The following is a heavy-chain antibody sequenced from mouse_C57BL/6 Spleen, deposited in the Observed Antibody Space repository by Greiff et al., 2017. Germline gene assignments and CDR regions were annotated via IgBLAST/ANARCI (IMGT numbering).Heavy chain of an antibody. CDR2: IWSGGST. Sequence: QVQLKQSGPGLVQPSQSLSITCTVSGFSLTSYGVHWVRQSPGKGLEWLGVIWSGGSTDYNAAFISRLSISKDNYKSQVFFKMNSLQAADTAIYYCARTGRSVYAMYYWGQGTSVTVSS. CDR3: ARTGRSVYAMYY. CDR1: GFSLTSYG. V-gene: IGHV2-2*01. J-gene: IGHJ4*01.